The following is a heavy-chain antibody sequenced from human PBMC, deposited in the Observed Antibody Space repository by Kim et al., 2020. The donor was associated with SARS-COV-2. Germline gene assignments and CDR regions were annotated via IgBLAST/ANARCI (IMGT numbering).Heavy chain of an antibody. D-gene: IGHD2-2*01. V-gene: IGHV4-34*01. CDR3: ARVLPLSASTYCSSTSCRRGWFDP. CDR1: GGSFSGYY. Sequence: SETLSLTCAVYGGSFSGYYWSWIRQPPGKGLEWIGEINHSGSTNYNPSLMSRVTISVDTSKNQFSLKLSSVTAADTAGYYCARVLPLSASTYCSSTSCRRGWFDPWGQGTLVTVSS. J-gene: IGHJ5*02. CDR2: INHSGST.